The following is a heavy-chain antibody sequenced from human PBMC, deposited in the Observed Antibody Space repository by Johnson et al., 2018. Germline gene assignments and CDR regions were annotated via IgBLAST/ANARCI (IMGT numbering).Heavy chain of an antibody. Sequence: QVQLVESGAEVKKPGASVKVSCKASGYIFTRYYIHWVRQAPGQGLEWMGLINPSGGSTTYPQKFQGRVTMTRATSTSTVYMELSSLRPEDTAVYYCARVPLGGAFDIWGQGTMVTVSS. CDR1: GYIFTRYY. CDR3: ARVPLGGAFDI. J-gene: IGHJ3*02. D-gene: IGHD3-16*01. V-gene: IGHV1-46*01. CDR2: INPSGGST.